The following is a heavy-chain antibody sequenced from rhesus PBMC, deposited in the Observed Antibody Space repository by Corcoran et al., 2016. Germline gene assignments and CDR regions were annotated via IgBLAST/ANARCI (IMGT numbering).Heavy chain of an antibody. Sequence: QVQLVQSGAEVKKPGSSVKVSCKASGYTFTDYYMHWVRQAPRQGLEWMGWINPYNGNTKYAHKVQGRVTRTRDTATSTAYMELSSRRSEDTAVYYCASGSSYVHDWYFDLWGPGTPITISS. J-gene: IGHJ2*01. V-gene: IGHV1S2*01. CDR3: ASGSSYVHDWYFDL. CDR2: INPYNGNT. CDR1: GYTFTDYY. D-gene: IGHD4-29*01.